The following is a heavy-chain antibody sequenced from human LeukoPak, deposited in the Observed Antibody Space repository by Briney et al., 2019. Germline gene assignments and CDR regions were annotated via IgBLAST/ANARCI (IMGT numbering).Heavy chain of an antibody. J-gene: IGHJ4*02. Sequence: KASETLSLTCAVSGGSISSSNWWSWVRQPPGKGLEWIGEIYHSGSTNYNPSLKSRVTISVDKSKNQFSLKLSSVTAADTAVYYCARPNSYYYYDSSGYYSDWGQGTLVTVSS. V-gene: IGHV4-4*02. CDR1: GGSISSSNW. CDR3: ARPNSYYYYDSSGYYSD. D-gene: IGHD3-22*01. CDR2: IYHSGST.